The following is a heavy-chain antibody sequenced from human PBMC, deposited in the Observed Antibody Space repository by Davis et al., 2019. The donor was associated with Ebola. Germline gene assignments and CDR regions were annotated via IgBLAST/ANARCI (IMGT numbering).Heavy chain of an antibody. J-gene: IGHJ4*02. V-gene: IGHV3-7*03. CDR2: IKQDGSEK. CDR1: GFTFSSYS. D-gene: IGHD3-3*01. Sequence: GESLKISCAASGFTFSSYSMNWVRQAPGKGLEWVANIKQDGSEKYYVDSVKGRFTISRDNAKNSLYLQMNSLRAEDTAVYYCAKDGEYRYYDFWSGYYDYWGQGTLVTVSS. CDR3: AKDGEYRYYDFWSGYYDY.